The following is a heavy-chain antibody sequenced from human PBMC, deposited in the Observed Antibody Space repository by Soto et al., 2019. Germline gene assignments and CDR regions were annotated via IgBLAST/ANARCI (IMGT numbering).Heavy chain of an antibody. J-gene: IGHJ4*02. V-gene: IGHV4-39*01. Sequence: PSETLSLTCTVSGGSISSSSYYWGWIRQPPGKGLEWIGSIYYSGSTYYNPSLKSRVTISVDTSKNQFSLKLSSVTAADTAVYYCMTGSSGFDYWGQGTLVTVSS. CDR3: MTGSSGFDY. CDR1: GGSISSSSYY. CDR2: IYYSGST. D-gene: IGHD6-6*01.